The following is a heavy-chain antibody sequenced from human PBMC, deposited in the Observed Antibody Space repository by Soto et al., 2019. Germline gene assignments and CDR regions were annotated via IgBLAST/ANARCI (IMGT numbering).Heavy chain of an antibody. CDR3: AIQYYDSSPIDY. V-gene: IGHV3-53*02. CDR1: GFTVSSNY. Sequence: EVQLVETGGGLIQPGGSLRLSCAASGFTVSSNYMSWVRQAPGKGLEWVSVIYSGGSTYYADSVKGRFTISRDNSKNTLYHHMNSLRAEDTAGYYCAIQYYDSSPIDYWGQGSLVTVSS. CDR2: IYSGGST. D-gene: IGHD3-22*01. J-gene: IGHJ4*02.